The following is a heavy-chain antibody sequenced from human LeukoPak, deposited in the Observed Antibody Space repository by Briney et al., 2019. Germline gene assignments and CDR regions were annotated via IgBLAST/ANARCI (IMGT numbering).Heavy chain of an antibody. J-gene: IGHJ1*01. Sequence: HPGGTLKLSCAASGFSFSAHGMNWVRQAPGKGLEWVSTISEGGGNTYYADSVKGRFTISRDNAKNSLYLQMNSLRAEDTALYYCAKTQYDSSGYGEYFQHWGQGTLVTVSS. D-gene: IGHD3-22*01. V-gene: IGHV3-23*01. CDR2: ISEGGGNT. CDR1: GFSFSAHG. CDR3: AKTQYDSSGYGEYFQH.